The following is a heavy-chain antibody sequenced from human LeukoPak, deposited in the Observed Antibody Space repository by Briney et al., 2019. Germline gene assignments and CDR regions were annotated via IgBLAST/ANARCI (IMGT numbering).Heavy chain of an antibody. Sequence: SVKVSCKASGGTFSSYAISWVRQAPGQGLEWMGGIIPIFGTANYAQKFQGRVTITADESTSTAYMELSSLRSEDTAVYYCARDRPLGVGEYGDAFDIWGQGTMVTVSS. J-gene: IGHJ3*02. CDR1: GGTFSSYA. D-gene: IGHD2-8*02. CDR2: IIPIFGTA. V-gene: IGHV1-69*01. CDR3: ARDRPLGVGEYGDAFDI.